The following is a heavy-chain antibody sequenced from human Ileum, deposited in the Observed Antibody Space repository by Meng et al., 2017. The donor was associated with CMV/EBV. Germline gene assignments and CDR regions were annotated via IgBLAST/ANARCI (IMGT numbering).Heavy chain of an antibody. CDR1: GFTFSSYA. Sequence: GGPLRLPCAASGFTFSSYAMHGVRQAPGKGLEWVAVISYDGRNKYYADSVKGRFTISRDNSKNTLYLQMNSLRAEDTAVYYCARQYSGSYITPRDFDYWGQGTPVTVSS. CDR3: ARQYSGSYITPRDFDY. J-gene: IGHJ4*02. D-gene: IGHD1-26*01. V-gene: IGHV3-30*04. CDR2: ISYDGRNK.